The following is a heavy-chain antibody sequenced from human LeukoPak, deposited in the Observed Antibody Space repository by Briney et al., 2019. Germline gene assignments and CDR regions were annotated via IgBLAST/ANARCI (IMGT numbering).Heavy chain of an antibody. V-gene: IGHV3-23*01. CDR3: AKEGPGGGGYFDD. CDR1: GFTFSSYI. D-gene: IGHD3-16*01. Sequence: PGGSLRLSCAASGFTFSSYIMGWVRQAPGKGLEWVSLIGGSGDSTYYADSVKGRFTISRDNSKNTLYLRMNSLGADDTAVYYCAKEGPGGGGYFDDWGQGTLVTVSS. CDR2: IGGSGDST. J-gene: IGHJ4*02.